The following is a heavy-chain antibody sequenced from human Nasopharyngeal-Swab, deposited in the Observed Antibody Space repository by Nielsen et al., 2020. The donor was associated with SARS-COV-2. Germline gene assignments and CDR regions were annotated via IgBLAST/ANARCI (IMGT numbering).Heavy chain of an antibody. J-gene: IGHJ5*02. V-gene: IGHV1-24*01. CDR3: ATGTIAFAGTYWFDL. CDR1: GYTFTDLS. CDR2: FDPEDGDT. D-gene: IGHD6-19*01. Sequence: ASVKVSCKASGYTFTDLSMHWVRQAPGQGLEWMGGFDPEDGDTTYAQNFQGRVTMTEDTSTDTAYMELSSLKSEDTAVYYCATGTIAFAGTYWFDLWGQGSLVTVSS.